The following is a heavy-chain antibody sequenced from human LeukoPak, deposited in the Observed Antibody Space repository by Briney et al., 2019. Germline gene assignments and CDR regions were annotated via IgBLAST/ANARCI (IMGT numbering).Heavy chain of an antibody. CDR1: GGSISSGGYY. V-gene: IGHV4-31*03. CDR2: IYYSGST. CDR3: ARATLKTNWFDP. Sequence: SQTLSLTCTVSGGSISSGGYYWSWIRQHPGTGLEWIGYIYYSGSTYYNPSLKSRDTISVDTSKNQFSLKLSSVTAADTAVYYCARATLKTNWFDPWGQGTLVTVSS. J-gene: IGHJ5*02. D-gene: IGHD1-1*01.